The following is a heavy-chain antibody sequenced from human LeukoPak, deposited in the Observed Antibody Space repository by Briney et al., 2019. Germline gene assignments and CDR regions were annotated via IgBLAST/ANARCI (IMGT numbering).Heavy chain of an antibody. V-gene: IGHV3-23*01. Sequence: GGSLRLSCAASGFTFSSYAMSWVRQAPGKGLEWVSAISGSGGSTYYADSVKGRFTISRDNSKNTLYLQMNSLRAEDTAVYYCAQLGILTYYDFWSGYYGWGQGTLVTVSS. CDR1: GFTFSSYA. J-gene: IGHJ4*02. CDR2: ISGSGGST. CDR3: AQLGILTYYDFWSGYYG. D-gene: IGHD3-3*01.